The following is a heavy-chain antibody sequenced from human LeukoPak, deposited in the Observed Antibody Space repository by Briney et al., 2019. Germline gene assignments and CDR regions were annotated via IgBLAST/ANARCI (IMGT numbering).Heavy chain of an antibody. V-gene: IGHV3-30*18. CDR3: AKDFEGFCGGDCYSMDF. D-gene: IGHD2-21*02. CDR1: GFTFNNYV. CDR2: ISYDGSNK. J-gene: IGHJ4*02. Sequence: GGSLRLSCAASGFTFNNYVMHWVRQAPGKGLEWVALISYDGSNKYYADSVRGRFTISRDNSKNTLYLQMNSLRPEDTAVYYCAKDFEGFCGGDCYSMDFWGPGTLATVSS.